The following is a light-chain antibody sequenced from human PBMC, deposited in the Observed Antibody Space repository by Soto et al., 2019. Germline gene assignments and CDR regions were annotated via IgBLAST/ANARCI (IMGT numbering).Light chain of an antibody. V-gene: IGKV3-20*01. CDR1: QTVNGNS. J-gene: IGKJ1*01. Sequence: ETVLTQSPGTLSLSPGDRATLSCRASQTVNGNSLGWYQQKPGQAPRLLIYDTSSRATGIPDRFSGSGSGTDFTLTISRLEPEDFAVYYCQQCGSLPGTFGQGTRVDIK. CDR3: QQCGSLPGT. CDR2: DTS.